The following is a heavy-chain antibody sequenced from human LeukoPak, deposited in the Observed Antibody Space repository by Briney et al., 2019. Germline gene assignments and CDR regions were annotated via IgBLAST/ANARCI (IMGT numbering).Heavy chain of an antibody. D-gene: IGHD3-9*01. Sequence: GGSLRLSCEASGFTFSSYGMHWVRQAPGKGLEWVANIKQDGSEKWYVDSVKGRFTVSRDNAKNSLYLQMNSLRVEDTAVYYCAKAGYFDWLLFFDYWGQGTLVTVSS. CDR3: AKAGYFDWLLFFDY. CDR2: IKQDGSEK. V-gene: IGHV3-7*01. J-gene: IGHJ4*02. CDR1: GFTFSSYG.